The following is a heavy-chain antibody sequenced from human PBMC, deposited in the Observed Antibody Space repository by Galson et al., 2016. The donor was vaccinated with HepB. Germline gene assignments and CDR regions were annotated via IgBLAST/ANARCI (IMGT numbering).Heavy chain of an antibody. V-gene: IGHV3-74*01. Sequence: SLRLSCAASAFTFSNYWMYWVRQAPGKGLVWVSRINSDGSSASYAESVKGRFTIPRDNAKNTLYLQADSLRAEDTAVYYFARALRDDFWRGYYSGNLYYYGMDVWGQGTTVTVSS. CDR2: INSDGSSA. D-gene: IGHD3-3*01. J-gene: IGHJ6*02. CDR3: ARALRDDFWRGYYSGNLYYYGMDV. CDR1: AFTFSNYW.